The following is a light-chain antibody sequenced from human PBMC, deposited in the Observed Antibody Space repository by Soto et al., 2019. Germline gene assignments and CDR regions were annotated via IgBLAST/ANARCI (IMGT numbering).Light chain of an antibody. V-gene: IGKV3-15*01. Sequence: EIVMTQSPATLSVSQGERATLSCRASQSVSSNLAWYQQKLGQAPRLLIYGASTRATGIPARFSGSGSGTEFTLTISSLQSEDFAVYYCQQYNNWPLTFGGGTKVEIK. CDR2: GAS. CDR1: QSVSSN. J-gene: IGKJ4*01. CDR3: QQYNNWPLT.